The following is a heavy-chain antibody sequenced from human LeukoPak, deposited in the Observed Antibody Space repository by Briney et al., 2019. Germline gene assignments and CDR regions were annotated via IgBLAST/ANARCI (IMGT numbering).Heavy chain of an antibody. CDR2: SGGTT. Sequence: SGGTTSYAQKFQGRVTMTRDTSTSTVYMELSSLRSEDTAVYYCARDLYYYDSSGYSTSPDYWGQGTLVTVSS. CDR3: ARDLYYYDSSGYSTSPDY. J-gene: IGHJ4*02. V-gene: IGHV1-46*01. D-gene: IGHD3-22*01.